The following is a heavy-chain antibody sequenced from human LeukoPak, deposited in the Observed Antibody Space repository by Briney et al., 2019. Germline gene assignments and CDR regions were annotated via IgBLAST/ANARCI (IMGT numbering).Heavy chain of an antibody. CDR3: ARYHCSSTSCYGMVNWFDP. D-gene: IGHD2-2*01. V-gene: IGHV4-59*01. CDR1: GGSISSYY. CDR2: IYYSGST. J-gene: IGHJ5*02. Sequence: SETLSLTCTVSGGSISSYYWSWIRQPPGKGLEWIGYIYYSGSTNYTPSLKSRVTISVDTSKNRFSLKLSSVTAADTAVYYCARYHCSSTSCYGMVNWFDPWGQGTLVTVSS.